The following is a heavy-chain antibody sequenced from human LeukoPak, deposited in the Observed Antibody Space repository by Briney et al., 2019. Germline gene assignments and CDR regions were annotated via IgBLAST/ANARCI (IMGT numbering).Heavy chain of an antibody. CDR3: ARGYGEQLLLRFDP. D-gene: IGHD2-15*01. V-gene: IGHV1-18*01. CDR1: GYTFTSYG. J-gene: IGHJ5*02. CDR2: ISVYNGNT. Sequence: ASVKVSCKASGYTFTSYGISWVRQAPGQGLEWMGWISVYNGNTNYAQKFQGRVTMTTDTSTSTAYMELRSLRSDDTAVYYCARGYGEQLLLRFDPWGKGTLVTVSS.